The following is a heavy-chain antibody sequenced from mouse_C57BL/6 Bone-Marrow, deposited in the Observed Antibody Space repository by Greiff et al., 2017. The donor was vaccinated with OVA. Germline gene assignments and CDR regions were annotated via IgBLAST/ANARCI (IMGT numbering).Heavy chain of an antibody. D-gene: IGHD6-5*01. J-gene: IGHJ4*01. V-gene: IGHV5-4*01. CDR1: GFTFSSYA. Sequence: EVKLVESGGGLVKPGGSLKLSCAASGFTFSSYAMSWVRQTPEKRLEWVATISDGGSYTYYPDNVKGRFTISRDNAKNNLYLQMSHLKSEDTAMYYCARDRRCRFMDYWGQGTSVTVSS. CDR3: ARDRRCRFMDY. CDR2: ISDGGSYT.